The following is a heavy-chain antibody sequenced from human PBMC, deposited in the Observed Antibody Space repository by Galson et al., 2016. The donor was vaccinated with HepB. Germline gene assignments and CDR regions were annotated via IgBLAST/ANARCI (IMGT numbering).Heavy chain of an antibody. Sequence: SLRLSCAASGFTFSSYAMSWVRQAPGKGLEWVSTISGSGGRTYYADSVKGRFTISRDNSKHTLYLQMNSLRAEDTAVYYCARGDIVGAIFDYWGQGTLVTVSS. CDR3: ARGDIVGAIFDY. CDR2: ISGSGGRT. V-gene: IGHV3-23*01. J-gene: IGHJ4*02. D-gene: IGHD1-26*01. CDR1: GFTFSSYA.